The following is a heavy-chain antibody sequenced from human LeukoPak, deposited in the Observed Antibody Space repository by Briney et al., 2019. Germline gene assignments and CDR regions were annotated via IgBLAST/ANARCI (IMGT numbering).Heavy chain of an antibody. CDR1: GFTFSNYW. D-gene: IGHD5-18*01. CDR2: ISGSGGST. CDR3: AKDLPDGYSYGSEFDY. Sequence: GGSLRLSCVASGFTFSNYWMLWVRQAPGKGLEWVSAISGSGGSTYYADSVKGRFTISRDNSKNTLYLQMNSLRAEDTAVYYCAKDLPDGYSYGSEFDYWGQGTLVTVSS. V-gene: IGHV3-23*01. J-gene: IGHJ4*02.